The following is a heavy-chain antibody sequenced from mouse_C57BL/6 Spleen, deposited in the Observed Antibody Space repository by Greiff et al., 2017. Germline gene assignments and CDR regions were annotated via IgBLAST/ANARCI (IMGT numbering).Heavy chain of an antibody. Sequence: QVQLQQPGAELVRPGSSVKLSCKASGYTFTSYWMHWVKQRPGQGLEWIGMIHPYNGSTNYNEEFKCKATLTVDKSSSTAYMQLSSLTSEDSAVYYSATKNSYWDFGVRGTRATVAVSS. D-gene: IGHD2-12*01. V-gene: IGHV1-64*01. J-gene: IGHJ1*03. CDR3: ATKNSYWDFGV. CDR1: GYTFTSYW. CDR2: IHPYNGST.